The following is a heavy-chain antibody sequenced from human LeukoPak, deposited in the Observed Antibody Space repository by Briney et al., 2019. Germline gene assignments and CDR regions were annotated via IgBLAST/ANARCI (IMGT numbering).Heavy chain of an antibody. CDR1: GGSISSGGYY. Sequence: SQTLSLTCTVSGGSISSGGYYWSWIRQFPGKGLEWIYYISYSGTTYYNPSLKSRVTISVATSKNQFSLKLTSVTAADTAVYYCARLRSVAVGTFYFDYWGQGILVTVSS. V-gene: IGHV4-31*03. J-gene: IGHJ4*02. D-gene: IGHD6-13*01. CDR2: ISYSGTT. CDR3: ARLRSVAVGTFYFDY.